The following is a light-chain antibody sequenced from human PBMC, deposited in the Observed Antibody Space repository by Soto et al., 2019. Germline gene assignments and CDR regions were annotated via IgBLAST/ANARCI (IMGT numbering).Light chain of an antibody. V-gene: IGKV3-15*01. CDR2: GAS. J-gene: IGKJ1*01. CDR1: ESVYGN. CDR3: LQYNNWPPWT. Sequence: VMTQNTSTLSVAPVERALLSCRASESVYGNLAWYQHKPGQAPRLLIYGASTRATGIPARFSGSGSETEFTLTISSLRSEDFAVYFCLQYNNWPPWTFGQGTKVDIK.